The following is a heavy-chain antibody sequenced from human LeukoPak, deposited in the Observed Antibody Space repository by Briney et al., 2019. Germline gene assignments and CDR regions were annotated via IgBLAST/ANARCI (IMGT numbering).Heavy chain of an antibody. J-gene: IGHJ6*02. V-gene: IGHV3-21*01. CDR1: GFTFSNAW. Sequence: PGGSLRLSCAASGFTFSNAWMSWVRQAPGKGLEWVSSISSSSSYIYYADSVKGRFTISRDNAKNSLYLQMNSLRAEDTAVYYCAREFRLAYGSGIHSTWMDVWGQGTTVTVSS. D-gene: IGHD3-10*01. CDR3: AREFRLAYGSGIHSTWMDV. CDR2: ISSSSSYI.